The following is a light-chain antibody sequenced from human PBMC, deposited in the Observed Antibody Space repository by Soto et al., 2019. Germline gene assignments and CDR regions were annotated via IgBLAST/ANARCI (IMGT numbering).Light chain of an antibody. V-gene: IGKV3-11*01. CDR2: DAS. Sequence: ESVLTQSPATLSFSPCEIATLACGAIHSVSSYLPFYQQKPGQAPSLLIYDASNRATGIPARFSGSGSGTDFPLTISSLEPEDFAVYYCQQRSNWPITFGQGTRLEIK. CDR1: HSVSSY. J-gene: IGKJ5*01. CDR3: QQRSNWPIT.